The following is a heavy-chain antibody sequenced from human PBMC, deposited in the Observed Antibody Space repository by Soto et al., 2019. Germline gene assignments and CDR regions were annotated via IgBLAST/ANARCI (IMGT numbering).Heavy chain of an antibody. CDR2: ISSSSSYI. CDR3: ARDPHIWFGELLPQTPLSFFDY. Sequence: VSLRLSCAASGFTFSSYSMNWVRQAPGKGLEWVSSISSSSSYIYYADSVKGRFTISRDNAKNSLYLQMNSLRAEDTAVYYCARDPHIWFGELLPQTPLSFFDYWGQGTLVTVSS. CDR1: GFTFSSYS. J-gene: IGHJ4*02. D-gene: IGHD3-10*01. V-gene: IGHV3-21*01.